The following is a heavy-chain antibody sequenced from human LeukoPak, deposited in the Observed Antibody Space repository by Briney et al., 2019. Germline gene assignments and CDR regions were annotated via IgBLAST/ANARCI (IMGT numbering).Heavy chain of an antibody. CDR2: ISYDGSNK. CDR3: ARGASRYFDYLVN. D-gene: IGHD3-9*01. V-gene: IGHV3-30*03. J-gene: IGHJ4*02. CDR1: GFTFNSYS. Sequence: PGGSLRLSCAVSGFTFNSYSMNWVRQAPGKGLEWVAVISYDGSNKYYADSVKGRFTISRDNSKNTLYLQMNSLRAEDTAVYYCARGASRYFDYLVNWGQGTLVTVSS.